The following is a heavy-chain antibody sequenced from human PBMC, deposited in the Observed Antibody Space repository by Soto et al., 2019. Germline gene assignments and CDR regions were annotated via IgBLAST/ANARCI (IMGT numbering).Heavy chain of an antibody. D-gene: IGHD5-18*01. CDR3: ARDRADTAMALGYYYYYGMDV. J-gene: IGHJ6*02. CDR2: IYSGGST. V-gene: IGHV3-53*01. CDR1: GFTVSSNY. Sequence: EVQLLESGGGLIQPGGSLRLSCAASGFTVSSNYMSWVRQAPGKGLEWVSVIYSGGSTYYADSVKGRFTISRDNSKNTLYLQMNSLRAEDTAVYYCARDRADTAMALGYYYYYGMDVWGQGTTVTVSS.